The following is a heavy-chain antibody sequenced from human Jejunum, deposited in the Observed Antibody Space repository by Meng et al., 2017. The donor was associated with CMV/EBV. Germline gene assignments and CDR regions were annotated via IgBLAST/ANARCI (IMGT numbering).Heavy chain of an antibody. CDR3: ARAPYYYDNESPLDY. V-gene: IGHV5-51*01. D-gene: IGHD3-22*01. J-gene: IGHJ4*02. Sequence: YRFPRYWIGWVRPMPGKGLEWMAILYPGDSSARYSPSFLGQIIISADKSINTAYLQWSSLKASDTAMYYCARAPYYYDNESPLDYWGQGTLVTVSS. CDR1: YRFPRYW. CDR2: LYPGDSSA.